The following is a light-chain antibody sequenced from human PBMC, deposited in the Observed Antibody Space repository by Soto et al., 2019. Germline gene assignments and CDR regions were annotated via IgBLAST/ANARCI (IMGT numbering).Light chain of an antibody. J-gene: IGLJ2*01. CDR3: AAWDDSLNGPYVV. Sequence: QSVLTQPPSASGTPGQRVTISCSGSSSNIGSNTVNWYQQLPGTAPKLLIYSNNQRPSGVPDRFSGSKSGTSASLAISGLQSADEADYYCAAWDDSLNGPYVVFGGGTKLTVL. V-gene: IGLV1-44*01. CDR1: SSNIGSNT. CDR2: SNN.